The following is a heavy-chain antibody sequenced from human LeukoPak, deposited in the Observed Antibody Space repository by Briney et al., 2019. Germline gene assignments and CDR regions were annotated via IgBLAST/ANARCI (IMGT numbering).Heavy chain of an antibody. CDR1: GFALSTSGVG. Sequence: SGPTLVKPTQTLTLTCTFSGFALSTSGVGVGCIRQPPVKALEWLALIYWEDDKRYRPSLKSRRTITTDTSNNHVVLTVTNMDPVDTATYYCAHSGYMPMIRGIIIRDAYFDYWGQGTLVTVSS. V-gene: IGHV2-5*02. J-gene: IGHJ4*02. CDR2: IYWEDDK. D-gene: IGHD3-10*01. CDR3: AHSGYMPMIRGIIIRDAYFDY.